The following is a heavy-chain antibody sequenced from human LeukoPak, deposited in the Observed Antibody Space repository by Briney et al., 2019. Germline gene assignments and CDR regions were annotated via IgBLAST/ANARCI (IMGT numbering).Heavy chain of an antibody. J-gene: IGHJ4*02. CDR3: ASSTSRAGGPGGHSFDY. D-gene: IGHD2-2*01. CDR1: GFIFSSYS. CDR2: ISSSSSYM. V-gene: IGHV3-21*01. Sequence: GGSLRPSCAASGFIFSSYSMNWVRQAPGKGLEWVSSISSSSSYMYYAGSLKGRFTISRDNAKNSLYLQMNSLRAEDTAVYYCASSTSRAGGPGGHSFDYWGQGSLVTVSS.